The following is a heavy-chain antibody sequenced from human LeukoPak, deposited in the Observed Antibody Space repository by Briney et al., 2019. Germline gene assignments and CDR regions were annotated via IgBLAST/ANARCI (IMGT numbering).Heavy chain of an antibody. CDR3: ARGVYGSGTFSRFGWFDP. D-gene: IGHD3-10*01. CDR2: INHSGST. CDR1: GGSFSGYY. V-gene: IGHV4-34*01. Sequence: SETLSPTCAVYGGSFSGYYWSWIRQPPGKGLEWIGEINHSGSTNYNPSLKSRVTISVDTSKNQFSLKLSSVTAADTAVYYCARGVYGSGTFSRFGWFDPWGQGTLVTVSS. J-gene: IGHJ5*02.